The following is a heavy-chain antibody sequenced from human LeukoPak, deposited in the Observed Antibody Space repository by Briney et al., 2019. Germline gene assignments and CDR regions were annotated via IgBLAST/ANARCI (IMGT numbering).Heavy chain of an antibody. V-gene: IGHV3-74*01. CDR3: ARSSAPYYYYGMDV. J-gene: IGHJ6*02. Sequence: GGSLRLSCAASGFTFSSYWMHWVRQAPGKGLVWVSRINSDGSSTSYADSVKGRFTISRDNAKNTLYLQMNSLRAEDTAMYYCARSSAPYYYYGMDVWGQGTTVTVSS. D-gene: IGHD6-6*01. CDR1: GFTFSSYW. CDR2: INSDGSST.